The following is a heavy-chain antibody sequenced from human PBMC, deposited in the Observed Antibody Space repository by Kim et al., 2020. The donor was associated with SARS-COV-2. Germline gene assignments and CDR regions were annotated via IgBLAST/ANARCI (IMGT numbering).Heavy chain of an antibody. Sequence: GGSLRLSCAASGFSFNNYGMHWVRQAPGKGLEWVAFISYDGSKKQYLDSLKGRFTISRDYSKNTLYLQMNSLTAEDTAVYYCAKQGYIFELNTYYGIDLWPRGTRVTVPS. CDR2: ISYDGSKK. CDR1: GFSFNNYG. J-gene: IGHJ6*02. V-gene: IGHV3-30*18. CDR3: AKQGYIFELNTYYGIDL. D-gene: IGHD5-12*01.